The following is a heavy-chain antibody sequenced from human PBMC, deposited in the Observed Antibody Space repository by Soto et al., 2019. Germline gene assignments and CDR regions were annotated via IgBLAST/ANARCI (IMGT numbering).Heavy chain of an antibody. CDR2: VFYNGTT. J-gene: IGHJ5*02. D-gene: IGHD2-15*01. CDR1: GASIQPNNYY. V-gene: IGHV4-39*01. CDR3: ARLVVVSPVANA. Sequence: ETLSLTCPVSGASIQPNNYYWGWFRQPPGKGLERIGSVFYNGTTYYSTSLKSRVTISLAPSRTQFSLKLESVTAADTAVYFCARLVVVSPVANAWGQGTLVTVYS.